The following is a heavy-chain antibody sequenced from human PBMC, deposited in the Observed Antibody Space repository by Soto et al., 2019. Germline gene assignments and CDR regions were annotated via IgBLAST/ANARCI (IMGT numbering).Heavy chain of an antibody. V-gene: IGHV3-48*03. CDR3: ARDDGMDV. CDR2: ISSSGRSI. J-gene: IGHJ6*02. Sequence: EVQLVESGGGLVQPGGSLRLSCVASGFTFSSYEMNWVRQAPGKGLEWVSYISSSGRSIYYADSVKGRFTISRDNAKNSLYLQMNSLRAEDTAVYYWARDDGMDVWGQGPTVTVAS. CDR1: GFTFSSYE.